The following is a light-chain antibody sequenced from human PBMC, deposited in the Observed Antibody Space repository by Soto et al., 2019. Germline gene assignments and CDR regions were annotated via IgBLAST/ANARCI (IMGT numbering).Light chain of an antibody. J-gene: IGKJ5*01. CDR1: QSLVYSDGITY. CDR2: KVS. CDR3: MQGTHWPIT. V-gene: IGKV2-30*01. Sequence: DVVMTQSPLSLPVTLGQPASISCRSSQSLVYSDGITYLSWFQQRPGRSPRRLIYKVSNRDSGVPARFSGSGSGTDFALKISRVEAEDVGVYYCMQGTHWPITFGQGTRLEIK.